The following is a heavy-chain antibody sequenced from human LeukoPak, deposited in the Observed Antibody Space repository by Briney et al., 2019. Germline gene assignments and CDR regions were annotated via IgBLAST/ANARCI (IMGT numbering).Heavy chain of an antibody. V-gene: IGHV3-7*01. CDR1: EFPFSSFS. Sequence: GGSLRLSCAASEFPFSSFSMNWVRQAPGKGLEWVANIKSDGNEKYYVDSVKGRFTISRDNAKNSLYLQMSSLRAEDTAVYYCARGRSLDSWGQGTLVTVSS. J-gene: IGHJ5*01. CDR2: IKSDGNEK. CDR3: ARGRSLDS.